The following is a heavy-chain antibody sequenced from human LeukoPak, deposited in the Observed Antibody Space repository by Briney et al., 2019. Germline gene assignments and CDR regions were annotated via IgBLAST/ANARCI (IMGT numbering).Heavy chain of an antibody. J-gene: IGHJ3*02. CDR3: IKDLRLDIHLDPFDI. Sequence: PGRSLRLSCAAPGFNLDEFAMHWVRLPPGKGLQWVSSISWDSGSSVYAESVKGRFTISRDNAKNPLYFQMNSLTPEDTALYYCIKDLRLDIHLDPFDIWGQGTMVTVSS. CDR1: GFNLDEFA. D-gene: IGHD1-1*01. CDR2: ISWDSGSS. V-gene: IGHV3-9*01.